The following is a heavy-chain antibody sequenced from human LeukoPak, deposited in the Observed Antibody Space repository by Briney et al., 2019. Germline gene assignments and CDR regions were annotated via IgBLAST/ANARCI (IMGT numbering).Heavy chain of an antibody. J-gene: IGHJ6*03. D-gene: IGHD2-8*02. CDR2: IYYSGST. Sequence: PSETLSLTCTVSGGSISSYYWSWLRQPPGKGLEWIGYIYYSGSTNYNPSLKSRVTISVDTSKNQFSLKLSSVTAADTAVYYCARVAHHYWYYYYMDVWGKGTTVTISS. V-gene: IGHV4-59*01. CDR1: GGSISSYY. CDR3: ARVAHHYWYYYYMDV.